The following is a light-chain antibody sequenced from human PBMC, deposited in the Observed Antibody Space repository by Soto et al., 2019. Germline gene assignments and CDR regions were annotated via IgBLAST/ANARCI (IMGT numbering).Light chain of an antibody. CDR2: QVS. V-gene: IGKV2-30*01. J-gene: IGKJ1*01. CDR1: QGLVYSDGNTF. Sequence: DVVMTQSPLSLSVTLGQPASISCRSSQGLVYSDGNTFLNWFHQRPGQSPRRLIYQVSNRDSGVPDRFSGSGSGTAYTLTIIGVEAEDVGIYYCVQGTHWPWTFGQGTKVEIK. CDR3: VQGTHWPWT.